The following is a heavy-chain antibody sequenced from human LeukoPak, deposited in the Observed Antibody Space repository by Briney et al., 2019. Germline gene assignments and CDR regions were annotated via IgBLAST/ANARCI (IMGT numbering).Heavy chain of an antibody. CDR2: INPNSGGT. V-gene: IGHV1-2*02. D-gene: IGHD3-22*01. J-gene: IGHJ4*02. CDR1: GYTFTGYY. Sequence: ASVKVSCKASGYTFTGYYMHWVRQAPGQGLEWMGWINPNSGGTNYAQKFQGRVTMTRDTSISTAYMELSRLRSDDTAVYYCARVRYYDSSTAYFDYWGQGTLVTVSS. CDR3: ARVRYYDSSTAYFDY.